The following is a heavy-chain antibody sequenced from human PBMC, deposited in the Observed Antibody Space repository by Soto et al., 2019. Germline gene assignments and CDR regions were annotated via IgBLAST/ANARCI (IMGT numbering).Heavy chain of an antibody. CDR1: GFTFSSYA. Sequence: PGGSLRLSCAASGFTFSSYAMSWVRQAPGKGLEWVSAISGSGGSTYYADSVKGRFTISRDNSKNTLYLQMNSLRAEDTAVYYCAKDFQLSQPGHQAQYGMDVWGQGTTVTVSS. J-gene: IGHJ6*02. D-gene: IGHD6-6*01. V-gene: IGHV3-23*01. CDR3: AKDFQLSQPGHQAQYGMDV. CDR2: ISGSGGST.